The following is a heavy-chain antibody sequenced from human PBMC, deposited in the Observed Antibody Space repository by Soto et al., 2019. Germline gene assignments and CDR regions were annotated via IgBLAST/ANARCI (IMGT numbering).Heavy chain of an antibody. V-gene: IGHV2-5*02. J-gene: IGHJ6*03. CDR3: AHRPGLWFGEDYYYYMDV. D-gene: IGHD3-10*01. CDR2: IYWDDDK. CDR1: GFSLSTSGVG. Sequence: GSGPTLVNPTQTLTLTCTFSGFSLSTSGVGVGWIRQPPGKALEWLALIYWDDDKRYSPSLKSRLTITKDTSKNQVVLTMTNMDPVDTATYYCAHRPGLWFGEDYYYYMDVWGKGTTVTVSS.